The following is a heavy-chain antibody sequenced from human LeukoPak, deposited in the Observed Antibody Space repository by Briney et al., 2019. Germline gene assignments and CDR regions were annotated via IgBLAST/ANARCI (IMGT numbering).Heavy chain of an antibody. V-gene: IGHV4-34*01. CDR1: GGSFSGYY. D-gene: IGHD2-21*02. Sequence: SETLSLTCAVYGGSFSGYYWSWIRQPPGKGLEWIGEINHSGSTNYNPSLKSRVTISVDTSKNQFSLKLSSVTAADTAVYYCASWGGCGGDCPTWNWFDPWGQGTLVTVSS. CDR3: ASWGGCGGDCPTWNWFDP. J-gene: IGHJ5*02. CDR2: INHSGST.